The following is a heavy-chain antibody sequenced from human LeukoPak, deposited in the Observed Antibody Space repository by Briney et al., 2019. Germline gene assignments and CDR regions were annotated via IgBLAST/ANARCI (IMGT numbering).Heavy chain of an antibody. Sequence: GGSLRLSCAASGFTFSRNAMNWVRQAPGKGLEWVASISYDGSNKYNADSVKGRFTISRDNSKNTLYLQMNSLRAEDTAVYYCARSSGEYSTSWGYLDYWGQGTLVIVSS. J-gene: IGHJ4*02. D-gene: IGHD6-6*01. CDR1: GFTFSRNA. CDR3: ARSSGEYSTSWGYLDY. V-gene: IGHV3-30*04. CDR2: ISYDGSNK.